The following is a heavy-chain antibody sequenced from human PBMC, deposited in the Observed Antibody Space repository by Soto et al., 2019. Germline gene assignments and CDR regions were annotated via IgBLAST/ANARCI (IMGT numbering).Heavy chain of an antibody. CDR1: ENTLTELT. Sequence: AAVKVSCKVPENTLTELTIDWLRQAPGKGLEWMGHSAPEQGEPVYPQKFQGRVSMTEDPSTDPAYMELTSLRFEDPAVYFCAADRKIGGTIGAFDFWGQGTLVTSSS. D-gene: IGHD1-7*01. V-gene: IGHV1-24*01. J-gene: IGHJ4*02. CDR3: AADRKIGGTIGAFDF. CDR2: SAPEQGEP.